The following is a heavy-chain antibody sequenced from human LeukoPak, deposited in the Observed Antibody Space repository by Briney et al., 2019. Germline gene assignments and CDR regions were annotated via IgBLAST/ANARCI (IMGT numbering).Heavy chain of an antibody. D-gene: IGHD2-21*01. Sequence: SETLSLTCIVSGYSIISDYFWGWVRQPPGKGPEWIGYIYYSGSTNYNPSLKSRVTISVDTSKNQFSLKLSSVTAADTAVYYCARGVVIAPQTFDYWGQGTLVTVSS. CDR1: GYSIISDYF. CDR3: ARGVVIAPQTFDY. CDR2: IYYSGST. J-gene: IGHJ4*02. V-gene: IGHV4-38-2*02.